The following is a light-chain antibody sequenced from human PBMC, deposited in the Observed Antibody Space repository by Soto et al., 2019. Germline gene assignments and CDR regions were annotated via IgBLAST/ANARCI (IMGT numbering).Light chain of an antibody. Sequence: EIVLTQSPGTLSLSPGERATLSCRASQSVTSRYLAWYQQKPGQAPRLLLYGASSRATGIPDRFSGSASGTDFTLTISRLEPEDFAVYYCQNYDDSPLMYTFGQGTKLEIK. J-gene: IGKJ2*01. CDR2: GAS. CDR3: QNYDDSPLMYT. CDR1: QSVTSRY. V-gene: IGKV3-20*01.